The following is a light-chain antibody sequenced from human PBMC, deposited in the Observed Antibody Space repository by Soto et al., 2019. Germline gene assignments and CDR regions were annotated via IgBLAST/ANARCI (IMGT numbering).Light chain of an antibody. Sequence: QSVLTQPRSVSGSPGQSVTISCTGTSSDVGGYNYVSWCQQHPGKAPKLMIYDVSKRPSGVPDRFSGSKSGNTASLTISGLQADDEADYYCCSYAGPYTLEFGGGTKLTVL. CDR1: SSDVGGYNY. V-gene: IGLV2-11*01. CDR3: CSYAGPYTLE. CDR2: DVS. J-gene: IGLJ2*01.